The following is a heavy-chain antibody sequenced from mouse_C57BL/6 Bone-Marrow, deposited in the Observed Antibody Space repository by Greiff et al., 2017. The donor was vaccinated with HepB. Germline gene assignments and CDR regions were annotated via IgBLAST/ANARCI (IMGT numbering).Heavy chain of an antibody. CDR2: ILPGSGST. CDR3: ASGCDGDYYDY. V-gene: IGHV1-9*01. Sequence: QVQLQQSGAELMKPGASVKLSCKATGYTFTGYWIEWVKQRPGHGLEWIGEILPGSGSTNYNEKFKGKATFTADTSTNTAYMQLSSLTTEDYAIDDYASGCDGDYYDYEGQGTALTVTS. J-gene: IGHJ2*01. CDR1: GYTFTGYW.